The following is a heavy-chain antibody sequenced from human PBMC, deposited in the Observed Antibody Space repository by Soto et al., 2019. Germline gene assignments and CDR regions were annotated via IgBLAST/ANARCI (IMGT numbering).Heavy chain of an antibody. D-gene: IGHD3-3*01. Sequence: ASVKVSCNASRYTFTSYAMNWVRQPPGQGLEGMGWINTNTGNPTYAQGFTGRFVFSLDTSVSTAYLQICSLKAEDTAVYYCARDSTYDFWSGYYTTGGMDVWGQGTTVTVSS. CDR1: RYTFTSYA. CDR2: INTNTGNP. V-gene: IGHV7-4-1*01. CDR3: ARDSTYDFWSGYYTTGGMDV. J-gene: IGHJ6*02.